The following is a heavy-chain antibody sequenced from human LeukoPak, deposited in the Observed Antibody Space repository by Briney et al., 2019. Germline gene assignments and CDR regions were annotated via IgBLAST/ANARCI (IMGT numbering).Heavy chain of an antibody. V-gene: IGHV3-30*01. J-gene: IGHJ4*02. CDR1: GFTFSSYA. Sequence: PGGSLRLSCAASGFTFSSYAMHWVRQAPGKGLEWVAVISYDGSNKYYADSVKGRFTISRDNSKNTLYLQMNSLRAEDTAVYYCARGGVSTYYYDSSGHYLPRGYFDYWGQGTLVTVSS. D-gene: IGHD3-22*01. CDR2: ISYDGSNK. CDR3: ARGGVSTYYYDSSGHYLPRGYFDY.